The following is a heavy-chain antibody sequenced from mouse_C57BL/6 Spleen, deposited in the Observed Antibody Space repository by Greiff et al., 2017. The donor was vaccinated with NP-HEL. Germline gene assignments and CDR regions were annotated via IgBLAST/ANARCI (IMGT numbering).Heavy chain of an antibody. CDR1: GYTFTDYY. D-gene: IGHD1-1*01. Sequence: VQLQQSGAELVRPGASVKLSCKASGYTFTDYYINWVKQRPGQGLEWIARIYPGSGNTYYNEKFKGKATLTAEKSSSTAYMQLSSLTSEDSAVYFCARSYGSCYFVYWGQGTTLTVSS. V-gene: IGHV1-76*01. CDR3: ARSYGSCYFVY. J-gene: IGHJ2*01. CDR2: IYPGSGNT.